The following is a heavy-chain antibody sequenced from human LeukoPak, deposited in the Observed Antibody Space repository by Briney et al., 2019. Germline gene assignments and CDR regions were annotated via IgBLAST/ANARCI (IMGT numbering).Heavy chain of an antibody. CDR2: IYYSGTT. CDR3: AKGAGGFSYYNWFDP. CDR1: GGSISSSPYY. D-gene: IGHD5-18*01. V-gene: IGHV4-39*07. Sequence: SKTLSLTCTVSGGSISSSPYYWGWIRQPPGKGLEWIGSIYYSGTTHYSPSLESRVTISVDTSKNQFSLKLASVTAADTAIYYCAKGAGGFSYYNWFDPWGQGTLVTVSS. J-gene: IGHJ5*02.